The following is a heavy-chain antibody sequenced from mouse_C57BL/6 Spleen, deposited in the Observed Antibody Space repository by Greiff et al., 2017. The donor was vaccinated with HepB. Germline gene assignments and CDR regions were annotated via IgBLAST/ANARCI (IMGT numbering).Heavy chain of an antibody. CDR3: ARSPFPVFDY. Sequence: DVHLVESGGGLVKPGGSLKLSCAASGFTFSDYGMHWVRQAPEKGLEWVAYISSGSSTIYYADTVKGRFTISRDNAKNTLFLQMTSLRSEDTAMYYCARSPFPVFDYWGQGTTLTVSS. CDR2: ISSGSSTI. V-gene: IGHV5-17*01. CDR1: GFTFSDYG. J-gene: IGHJ2*01.